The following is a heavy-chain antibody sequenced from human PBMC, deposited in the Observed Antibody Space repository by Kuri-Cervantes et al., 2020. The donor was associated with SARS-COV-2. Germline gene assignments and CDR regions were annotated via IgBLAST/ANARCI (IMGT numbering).Heavy chain of an antibody. J-gene: IGHJ6*02. V-gene: IGHV3-23*01. D-gene: IGHD3-3*01. Sequence: GGSLRLSCAASGFTFSSYAMSWVRQAPGKGLEWVSAISGSGGSTYYADSVKGRFTISRDNSKNTLYLQMNSLRAEDTAVYYCAKGPYYDFWSGYYTTGLLDYYGMDVWGQGTTVTVSS. CDR2: ISGSGGST. CDR1: GFTFSSYA. CDR3: AKGPYYDFWSGYYTTGLLDYYGMDV.